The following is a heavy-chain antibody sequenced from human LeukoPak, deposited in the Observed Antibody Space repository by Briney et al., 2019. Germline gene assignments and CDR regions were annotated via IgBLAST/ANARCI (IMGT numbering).Heavy chain of an antibody. CDR2: ISGSTMFI. CDR1: GFTFSSYT. D-gene: IGHD2-15*01. CDR3: ARDCSGGSCHNWFDP. J-gene: IGHJ5*02. V-gene: IGHV3-21*01. Sequence: GGSLRLSWAASGFTFSSYTMNWVRQAPGKGLEWVSSISGSTMFIYYADSVKARFTISRDNAKNSLYLQMNSLRAEDTAVYYCARDCSGGSCHNWFDPWGQGTLVTVSS.